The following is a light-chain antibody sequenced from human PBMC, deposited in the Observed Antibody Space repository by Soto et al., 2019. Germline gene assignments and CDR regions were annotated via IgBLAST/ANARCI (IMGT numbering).Light chain of an antibody. J-gene: IGLJ1*01. V-gene: IGLV2-8*01. CDR1: SRDVGGYNY. CDR3: SSYAGSNNYV. CDR2: EVT. Sequence: QSVLTQPPSASGSPGQSVTISCTGTSRDVGGYNYVSWYQQHPGTAPQLLIYEVTKRPSGVPGRFSGSKSGNTASLTISGLQDEDEADYYCSSYAGSNNYVFGTGTKLTVL.